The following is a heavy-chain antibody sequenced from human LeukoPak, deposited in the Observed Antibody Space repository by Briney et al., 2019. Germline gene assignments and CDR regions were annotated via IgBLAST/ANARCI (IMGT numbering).Heavy chain of an antibody. J-gene: IGHJ4*02. D-gene: IGHD5-12*01. CDR3: ARSRSRGYSGDFDC. CDR1: GGSISSGGYH. V-gene: IGHV4-61*08. CDR2: IYYSGTT. Sequence: SETLSLTCTVSGGSISSGGYHWTWIRQHPGKGLEWIGYIYYSGTTNYNPSLKGRISISKDTSKNQFSLKLTSVTAADTAVYYCARSRSRGYSGDFDCWGQGTLVTVSS.